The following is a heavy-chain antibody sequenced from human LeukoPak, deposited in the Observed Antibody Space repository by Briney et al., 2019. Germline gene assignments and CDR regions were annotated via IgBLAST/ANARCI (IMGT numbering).Heavy chain of an antibody. CDR3: ARYIRSGDYYMDV. CDR2: IYYSGST. Sequence: SETLSLTCTVSGGSISSHYWSWIRQPPGSRLEWIGYIYYSGSTNYNPSLKSRVTISVDTSKNQFSLKLTSVTAADTAIYYCARYIRSGDYYMDVWGEGTTVTVSS. V-gene: IGHV4-59*11. D-gene: IGHD3-3*01. CDR1: GGSISSHY. J-gene: IGHJ6*03.